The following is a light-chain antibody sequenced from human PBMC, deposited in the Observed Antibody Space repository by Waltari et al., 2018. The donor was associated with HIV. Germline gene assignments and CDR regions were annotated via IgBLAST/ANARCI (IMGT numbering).Light chain of an antibody. CDR2: DVS. Sequence: QSALTQPASVSGSPGQSITISCTGTTSAVGGYNSVSWYQQHPVKAPKLMSYDVSERPSGVSNRVSGSKSGNTASLTISGLQAEDEADYYCCSYAGSSTWVFGGGTKLTVL. V-gene: IGLV2-23*02. CDR3: CSYAGSSTWV. J-gene: IGLJ3*02. CDR1: TSAVGGYNS.